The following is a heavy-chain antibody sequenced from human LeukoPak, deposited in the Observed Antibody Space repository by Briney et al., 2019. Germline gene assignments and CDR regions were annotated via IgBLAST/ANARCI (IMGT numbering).Heavy chain of an antibody. Sequence: GGSLRLSCSAYGFTFGDYAMSWVRQAPGKGLEWVGFIQAKAYGGATKYAASVNGRFSISRDDSQSIANLQMNDLKTKDTAVYFCTRAPHPRCSSSGCYLDYWGQGTPVTVSS. V-gene: IGHV3-49*04. CDR1: GFTFGDYA. D-gene: IGHD2-2*01. CDR2: IQAKAYGGAT. J-gene: IGHJ4*02. CDR3: TRAPHPRCSSSGCYLDY.